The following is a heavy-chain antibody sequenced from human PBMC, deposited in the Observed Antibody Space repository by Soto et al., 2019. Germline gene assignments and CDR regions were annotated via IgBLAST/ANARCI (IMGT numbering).Heavy chain of an antibody. Sequence: SGPTLVNPTQTLTLTCTFSGFSLSTSGMCVSWIRQPPGKALEWLALIDWDDDKYYSTSLKTRLTISKDTSKNQVVLTMTNMDPVDTATYYCAHRRAAAGTPYYYYYGMDVWGQGTTVTVSS. CDR2: IDWDDDK. CDR1: GFSLSTSGMC. CDR3: AHRRAAAGTPYYYYYGMDV. J-gene: IGHJ6*02. D-gene: IGHD6-13*01. V-gene: IGHV2-70*12.